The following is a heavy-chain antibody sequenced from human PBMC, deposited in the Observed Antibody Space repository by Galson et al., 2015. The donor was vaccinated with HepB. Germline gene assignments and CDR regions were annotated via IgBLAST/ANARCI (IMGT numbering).Heavy chain of an antibody. J-gene: IGHJ3*02. CDR1: GFTLSSYA. V-gene: IGHV3-23*01. CDR2: ISGSGGST. CDR3: AKDQYYYGSGYDDAFDI. Sequence: SLRLSCAASGFTLSSYAMSWVRPAPGKGLEWVSTISGSGGSTYYADSVKGRFTISRDNSKNTLYLQMNSLRAEDTAVYYCAKDQYYYGSGYDDAFDIWGQGTMVTVSS. D-gene: IGHD3-10*01.